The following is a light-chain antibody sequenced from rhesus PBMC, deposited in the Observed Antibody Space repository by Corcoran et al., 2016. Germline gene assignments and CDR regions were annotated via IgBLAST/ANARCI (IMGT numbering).Light chain of an antibody. CDR1: QGISRY. J-gene: IGKJ4*01. CDR2: MAS. CDR3: HPRNSYPLT. Sequence: DIQMTQSPSSLSASVGERVTITCRASQGISRYLAWYQQKPGKVPKLLIYMASTVQSGVPSRISGSGAGTDFTLTSSTLQTEYFATYYCHPRNSYPLTFGGGTKVEI. V-gene: IGKV1-25*01.